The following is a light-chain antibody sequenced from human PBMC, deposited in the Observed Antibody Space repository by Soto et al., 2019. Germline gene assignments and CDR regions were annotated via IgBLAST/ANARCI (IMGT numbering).Light chain of an antibody. CDR2: KAT. Sequence: DIQMTQSPSTLSASVGDRVTITCRASQNIYTWLAWYQQKPGKAPKVLSFKATNLETGVPSRFSGNGSGTEFSLTISSLQHDDFANYYCQQYYDFRTFGQGTKVEIK. CDR3: QQYYDFRT. J-gene: IGKJ1*01. CDR1: QNIYTW. V-gene: IGKV1-5*03.